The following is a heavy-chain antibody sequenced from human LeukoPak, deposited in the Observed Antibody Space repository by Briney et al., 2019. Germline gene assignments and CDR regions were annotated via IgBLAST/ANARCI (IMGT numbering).Heavy chain of an antibody. V-gene: IGHV4-61*01. CDR2: VSYSGGT. Sequence: SETLSLTCAVSGGSVSSVNNYRTWMRQPPGKGLECIGYVSYSGGTRYSPSLQTRVTISADTSKNQVSLKLNSVTAADTAIHYCARMRYSSGCFDYWGQGTPVSVSS. J-gene: IGHJ4*02. D-gene: IGHD6-19*01. CDR1: GGSVSSVNNY. CDR3: ARMRYSSGCFDY.